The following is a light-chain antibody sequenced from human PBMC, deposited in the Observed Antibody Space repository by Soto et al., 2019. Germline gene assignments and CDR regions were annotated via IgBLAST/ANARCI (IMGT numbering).Light chain of an antibody. Sequence: QAVVTQEPSLTVSPGGTVTITCASSTGTVSSGHFPSWFQQQPGQAPRALIHGATNQHAWTPARFSGSLLGGKAALTLSDVQAEDEAEYYCLMYYGGPWVFGVGTKLTVL. CDR1: TGTVSSGHF. V-gene: IGLV7-43*01. CDR2: GAT. J-gene: IGLJ3*02. CDR3: LMYYGGPWV.